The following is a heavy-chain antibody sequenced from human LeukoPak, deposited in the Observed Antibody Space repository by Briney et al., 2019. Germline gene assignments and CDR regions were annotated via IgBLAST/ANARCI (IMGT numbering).Heavy chain of an antibody. CDR1: GGAFSGYY. CDR2: INHSGST. D-gene: IGHD2-2*01. J-gene: IGHJ6*02. Sequence: SETLSRTCAAHGGAFSGYYWSLIRQPPGKGLDWIGEINHSGSTNYNPSLKSRVTISVDTSKNQFSLKLSSVTAADTAVYYCGTNAFPRYYHYYGMDVWGQGTTVTVSS. CDR3: GTNAFPRYYHYYGMDV. V-gene: IGHV4-34*01.